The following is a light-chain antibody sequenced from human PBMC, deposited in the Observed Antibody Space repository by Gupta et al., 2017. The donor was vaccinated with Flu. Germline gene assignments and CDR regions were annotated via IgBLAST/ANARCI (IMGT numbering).Light chain of an antibody. CDR2: DNN. CDR3: RTWDSSRDDGV. Sequence: VTITSTGSGTNIGSDNVARYQQRPGTAPKLVIYDNNERPTGIPDRFSGSNSGTSATLSITGLQTGEEADYYCRTWDSSRDDGVFGGGTKLTVL. V-gene: IGLV1-51*02. J-gene: IGLJ3*02. CDR1: GTNIGSDN.